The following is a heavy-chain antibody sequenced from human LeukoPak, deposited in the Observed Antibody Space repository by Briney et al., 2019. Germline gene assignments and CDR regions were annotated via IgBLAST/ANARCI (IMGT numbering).Heavy chain of an antibody. CDR1: GYTLTELS. V-gene: IGHV1-24*01. J-gene: IGHJ5*02. D-gene: IGHD3-10*01. Sequence: ASVKVSCKVSGYTLTELSMHWVRQAPGKGLEWMGGFDPEDGETIYAQKFQGRVTMTEDTSTDTAYMELSSLRSEDTAVYYCAPAALWFGELGGFDPWGQGTLVTVSS. CDR2: FDPEDGET. CDR3: APAALWFGELGGFDP.